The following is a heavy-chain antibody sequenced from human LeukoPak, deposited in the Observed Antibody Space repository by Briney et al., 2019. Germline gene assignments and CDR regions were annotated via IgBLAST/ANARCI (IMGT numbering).Heavy chain of an antibody. Sequence: GGSLRLSCAASGFTFSSYWMSWVRQAPGKGLEWVANIKQDGSGNFYVDSVKGRFTISRDNGKNSLYLQMNSLRAEDTAVYYCARASSAGFVYYFYLDVWGKGTTVIISS. J-gene: IGHJ6*03. CDR3: ARASSAGFVYYFYLDV. V-gene: IGHV3-7*01. D-gene: IGHD6-13*01. CDR1: GFTFSSYW. CDR2: IKQDGSGN.